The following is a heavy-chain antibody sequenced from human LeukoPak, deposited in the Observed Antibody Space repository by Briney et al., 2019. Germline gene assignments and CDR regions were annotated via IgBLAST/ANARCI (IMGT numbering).Heavy chain of an antibody. Sequence: PGGSLRLSCAASGFTFSSYAMSWVRQAPGKGLEWVSAIGGSGGSTYYADSVEGRFTISRDNSKNTLYLQMNSLRAEDTAVYYCAKDQRWIQLNWGQGTLVTVSS. V-gene: IGHV3-23*01. CDR3: AKDQRWIQLN. D-gene: IGHD5-18*01. J-gene: IGHJ4*02. CDR1: GFTFSSYA. CDR2: IGGSGGST.